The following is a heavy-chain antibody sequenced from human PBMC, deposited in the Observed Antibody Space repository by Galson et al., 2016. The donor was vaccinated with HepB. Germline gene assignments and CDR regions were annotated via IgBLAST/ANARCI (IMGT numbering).Heavy chain of an antibody. V-gene: IGHV2-5*02. CDR2: IYWDDDQ. CDR1: GFSLSTSGEG. D-gene: IGHD3-22*01. CDR3: GHINYYDSSDYYIGGGVFDY. Sequence: PALVKPTQTLTLTCTFSGFSLSTSGEGVGWIRQPPGKALEWLALIYWDDDQRYSPPLQSRLLITKDNSKNQVVLTMTNIDPVDTATDYCGHINYYDSSDYYIGGGVFDYWGQGTLVTVSS. J-gene: IGHJ4*02.